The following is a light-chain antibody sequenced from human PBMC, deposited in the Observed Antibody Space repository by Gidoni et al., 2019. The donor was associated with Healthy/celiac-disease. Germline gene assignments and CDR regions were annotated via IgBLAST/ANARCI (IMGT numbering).Light chain of an antibody. CDR2: AAS. CDR1: QSISSY. V-gene: IGKV1-39*01. CDR3: QQSYSTSALT. J-gene: IGKJ4*01. Sequence: DIQMTQSPSSLSASVGDRVTIPCRASQSISSYLNWYQQKPGKAPKLLIYAASSLQSGVPSRFSGSGSGTDFTLTISSLQPDDFATYYCQQSYSTSALTFGGGTKVEIK.